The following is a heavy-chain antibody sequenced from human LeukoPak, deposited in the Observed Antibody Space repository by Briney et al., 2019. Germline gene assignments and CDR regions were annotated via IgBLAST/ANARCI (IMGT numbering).Heavy chain of an antibody. V-gene: IGHV4-39*01. CDR2: IYYSGST. CDR3: ARQASSWYYYYGMDV. Sequence: SETLSLTCTVSGGSISSSSYYWGWIRQPPGKGLEWIGSIYYSGSTYYSPSLKSRVTISVDTSKNQFSLKLSSVTAADTAVYYCARQASSWYYYYGMDVWGQGTTVTVSS. J-gene: IGHJ6*02. CDR1: GGSISSSSYY. D-gene: IGHD6-13*01.